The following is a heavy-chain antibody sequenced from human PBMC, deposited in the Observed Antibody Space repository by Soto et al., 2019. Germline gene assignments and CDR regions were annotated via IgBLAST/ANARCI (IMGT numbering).Heavy chain of an antibody. CDR1: GFKFRNYA. J-gene: IGHJ5*01. V-gene: IGHV3-33*01. D-gene: IGHD2-21*01. CDR3: ARAHTMRLLAGFDA. Sequence: QVQLVASGGGVVQPGKSLRLSCAASGFKFRNYAIHWVRQAPGKGLEWLAVIWFDGSKKYYADSVKGRFTISRDNSKNTVYRDMTSLTADASAVSYCARAHTMRLLAGFDAWGHGTLVTVSS. CDR2: IWFDGSKK.